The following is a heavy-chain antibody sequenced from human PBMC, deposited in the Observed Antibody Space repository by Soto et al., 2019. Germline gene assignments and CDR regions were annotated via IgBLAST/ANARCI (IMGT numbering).Heavy chain of an antibody. Sequence: EVQLVESGGGLVQPGGSLRLSCEAAGFTFRNYDMHWVRQGTGKGLEWVSGISAAGDPDYADSVEGRFTISRENAQNSFFLQMNSLRVGDTAVYYCARTDREFYGLDVWGQGTTVIGSS. CDR3: ARTDREFYGLDV. J-gene: IGHJ6*02. V-gene: IGHV3-13*05. CDR2: ISAAGDP. CDR1: GFTFRNYD.